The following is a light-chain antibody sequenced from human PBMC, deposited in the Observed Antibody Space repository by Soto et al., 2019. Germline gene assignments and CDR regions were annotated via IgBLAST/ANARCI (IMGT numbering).Light chain of an antibody. V-gene: IGLV2-23*02. CDR2: EVN. CDR1: SSDIGTYDL. J-gene: IGLJ2*01. Sequence: QSLLTQPASVSGSPGQSITISCTGTSSDIGTYDLVSWYQHHPGKAPKLMIYEVNQRPSGVSNRFSASKSGNTASLTISGLQAEDEADYYCCSYAGSSIFVLFGGGTKLTVL. CDR3: CSYAGSSIFVL.